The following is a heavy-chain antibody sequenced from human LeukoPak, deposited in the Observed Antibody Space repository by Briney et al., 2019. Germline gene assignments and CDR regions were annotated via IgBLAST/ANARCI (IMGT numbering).Heavy chain of an antibody. CDR3: ARESAYCGSDCRSLSDY. CDR2: ISDSGAAT. Sequence: GGSLRLSCAASGFTLRNYAMSWIRQAPGKGLEWVSVISDSGAATYHADSVKGRLIISRDNSKNTLYLQMKSLRVEDPAVYSCARESAYCGSDCRSLSDYWGQGTLVPVSS. J-gene: IGHJ4*02. V-gene: IGHV3-23*01. D-gene: IGHD2-21*02. CDR1: GFTLRNYA.